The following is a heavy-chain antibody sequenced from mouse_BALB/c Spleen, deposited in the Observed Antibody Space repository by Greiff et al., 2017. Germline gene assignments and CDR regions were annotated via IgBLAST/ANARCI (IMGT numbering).Heavy chain of an antibody. J-gene: IGHJ4*01. CDR2: IDPENGDT. CDR1: GFNIKDYY. CDR3: SYASSFYARDY. Sequence: VQLQQSGAELVRSGASVKLSCTASGFNIKDYYMHWVKQRPEQGLEWIGWIDPENGDTEYAPKFQGKATMTADTSSNTAYLQLSSLTSEDTAVSYYSYASSFYARDYGGQGTSVTVAA. V-gene: IGHV14-4*02. D-gene: IGHD1-1*01.